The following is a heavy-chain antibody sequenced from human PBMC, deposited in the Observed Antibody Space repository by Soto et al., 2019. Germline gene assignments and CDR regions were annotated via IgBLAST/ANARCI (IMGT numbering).Heavy chain of an antibody. Sequence: EVQLLESGGGLVQPGGSLRLSCAASGFTFSSFALSWVRQAPGKGLEWVSAISGSGDGTDYADSVKGRFTISRDNSKNTLYLQMNSLRAEDTAVYYCAGPGYSSQDYWGQGALVTVS. V-gene: IGHV3-23*01. J-gene: IGHJ4*02. D-gene: IGHD5-18*01. CDR2: ISGSGDGT. CDR1: GFTFSSFA. CDR3: AGPGYSSQDY.